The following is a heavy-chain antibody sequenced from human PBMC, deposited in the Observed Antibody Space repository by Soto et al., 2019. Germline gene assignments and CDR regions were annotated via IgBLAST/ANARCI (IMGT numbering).Heavy chain of an antibody. V-gene: IGHV3-30*03. Sequence: GGSLRLSCAASGFTFSSYGMHWVRQAPGKGLEWVAIISYNASNKSYADSVRGRFTISRDNSKNTLYLQMSSLRAEDSAVYFCARGSRDSYPGSRIFDLWGRGTRVTVSS. CDR1: GFTFSSYG. D-gene: IGHD3-10*01. CDR2: ISYNASNK. CDR3: ARGSRDSYPGSRIFDL. J-gene: IGHJ4*02.